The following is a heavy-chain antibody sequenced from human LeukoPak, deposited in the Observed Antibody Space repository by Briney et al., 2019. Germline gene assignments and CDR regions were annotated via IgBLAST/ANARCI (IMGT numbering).Heavy chain of an antibody. CDR1: GFTFSIYA. CDR3: AKKKSGYYPIPFDY. J-gene: IGHJ4*02. Sequence: PGGSLRLSCAASGFTFSIYAMSWVRQAPGRGMEWVSAISGSVGNTYYADSVKDRFTISRDNSKNTLYLQMNSLRAEDTAVYYCAKKKSGYYPIPFDYWGQGTLVTVSS. CDR2: ISGSVGNT. V-gene: IGHV3-23*01. D-gene: IGHD3-3*01.